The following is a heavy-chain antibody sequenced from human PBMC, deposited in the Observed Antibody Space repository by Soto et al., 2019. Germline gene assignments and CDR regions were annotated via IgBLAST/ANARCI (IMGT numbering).Heavy chain of an antibody. V-gene: IGHV3-21*01. D-gene: IGHD2-21*02. CDR2: ISSSSSYI. CDR1: GFTLSSYS. J-gene: IGHJ6*02. Sequence: GGSLRLSCAASGFTLSSYSMNWVRQAPGKGLEWVSSISSSSSYIYYADSVKGRFTISRDNAKNSLYLQMNSLRAEDTAVYYCARDLFGGDPFYYYYYGMDVWGQGTTVTVSS. CDR3: ARDLFGGDPFYYYYYGMDV.